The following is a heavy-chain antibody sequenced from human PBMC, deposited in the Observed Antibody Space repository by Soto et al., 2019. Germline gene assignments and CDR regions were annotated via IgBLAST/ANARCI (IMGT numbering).Heavy chain of an antibody. CDR2: INAGNGNT. J-gene: IGHJ4*02. CDR1: GYTFTSYA. CDR3: ARGLNGYLHYFDY. D-gene: IGHD5-18*01. Sequence: ASVKVSCKASGYTFTSYAMHWVRQAPGQRLEWMGWINAGNGNTKYSQKFQGRVTITRDTSASTAYMGLSSLRSEDTAVYYCARGLNGYLHYFDYWGQGTPVTVSS. V-gene: IGHV1-3*01.